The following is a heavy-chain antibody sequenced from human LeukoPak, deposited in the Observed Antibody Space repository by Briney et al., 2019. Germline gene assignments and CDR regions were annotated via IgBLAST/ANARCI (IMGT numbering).Heavy chain of an antibody. CDR3: AKVVPAAMWVYYYYGMDV. CDR2: ISGSGGST. D-gene: IGHD2-2*01. J-gene: IGHJ6*02. V-gene: IGHV3-23*01. Sequence: GGSLRLSCAASGFTFRSCAMSWVRQAPGKGLEWVSAISGSGGSTYYADSVKGRFTISRDNSKNTLYLQMNSLRAEDTAVYYCAKVVPAAMWVYYYYGMDVWGQGTTVTVSS. CDR1: GFTFRSCA.